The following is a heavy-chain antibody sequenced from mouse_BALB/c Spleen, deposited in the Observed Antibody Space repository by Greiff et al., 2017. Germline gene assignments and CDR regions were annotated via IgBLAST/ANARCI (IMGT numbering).Heavy chain of an antibody. CDR2: IWTGGGT. CDR1: GFSLTSYD. CDR3: VRDSSYWYFDV. J-gene: IGHJ1*01. D-gene: IGHD1-1*01. V-gene: IGHV2-9-2*01. Sequence: VQVVESGPGLVAPSQSLSITCTVSGFSLTSYDISWIRQPPGKGLEWLGVIWTGGGTNYNSAFMSRLSISKDNSKSQVFLKMNSLQTDDTAIYYCVRDSSYWYFDVWGAGTTVTVSS.